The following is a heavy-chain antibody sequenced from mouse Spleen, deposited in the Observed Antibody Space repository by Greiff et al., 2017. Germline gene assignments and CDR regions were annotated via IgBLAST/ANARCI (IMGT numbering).Heavy chain of an antibody. CDR3: ARERLRPFYAMDY. J-gene: IGHJ4*01. V-gene: IGHV1-76*01. D-gene: IGHD2-4*01. Sequence: QVQLKQSGAELVRPGASVKLSCKASGYTFTDYYINWVKQRPGQGLEWIARIYPGSGNTYYNEKFKGKATLTAEKSSSTAYMQLSSLTSEDSAVYFCARERLRPFYAMDYWGQGTSVTVSS. CDR2: IYPGSGNT. CDR1: GYTFTDYY.